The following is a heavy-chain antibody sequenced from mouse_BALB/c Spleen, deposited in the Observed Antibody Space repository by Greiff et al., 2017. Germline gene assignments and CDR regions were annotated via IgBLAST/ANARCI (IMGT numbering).Heavy chain of an antibody. Sequence: EVMLVESGGGLVKPGGSLKLSCAASGFTFSSYAMSWVRQTPEKRLEWVATISSGGSYTYYPDSVKGRFTISRDNAKNTLYLQMSSLRSEDTAMYYCARQGGNPFAYWGQGTLVTVSA. CDR3: ARQGGNPFAY. CDR2: ISSGGSYT. J-gene: IGHJ3*01. D-gene: IGHD1-1*02. CDR1: GFTFSSYA. V-gene: IGHV5-9-3*01.